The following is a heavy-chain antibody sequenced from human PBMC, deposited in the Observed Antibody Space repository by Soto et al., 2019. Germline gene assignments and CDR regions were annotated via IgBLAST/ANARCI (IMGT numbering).Heavy chain of an antibody. D-gene: IGHD3-10*01. CDR3: AGARMGVRGEYYYYYYMDV. CDR2: INHSGST. CDR1: GGSFSGYY. V-gene: IGHV4-34*01. J-gene: IGHJ6*03. Sequence: PSETLSLTCAVYGGSFSGYYWCWIRQPPGKGLEWIGEINHSGSTNYNPSLKSRVTISVDTSKNQFSLKLSSVTAADTAVYYCAGARMGVRGEYYYYYYMDVWGKGTTVTVSS.